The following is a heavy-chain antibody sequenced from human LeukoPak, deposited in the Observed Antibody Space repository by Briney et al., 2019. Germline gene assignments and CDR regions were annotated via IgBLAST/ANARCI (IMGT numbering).Heavy chain of an antibody. CDR1: GGSISSGSFY. Sequence: SETLSLTCTVSGGSISSGSFYWSWIRQPAGKGLEWIGRIYTSGSTNYNPSLKSRVTISVDTSKNQSSLKLSSVTAADTAVYYCARVKLYYMDVWGKGTTVTISS. CDR2: IYTSGST. V-gene: IGHV4-61*02. CDR3: ARVKLYYMDV. J-gene: IGHJ6*03.